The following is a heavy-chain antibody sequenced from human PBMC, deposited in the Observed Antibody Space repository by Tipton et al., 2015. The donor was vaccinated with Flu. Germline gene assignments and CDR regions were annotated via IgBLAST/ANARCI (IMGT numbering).Heavy chain of an antibody. Sequence: TLSLTCTVSGDPITSGSYFWSWIRQPPGKGLEWIGYVYYSGSTNYNPSLKSRVTISVDTSKNQFSLKLSSVTAADTAVYYCARDVYTGFCSDGTCYNYSYYAMDVWGQGTAVTVSS. V-gene: IGHV4-61*01. D-gene: IGHD2-15*01. J-gene: IGHJ6*02. CDR2: VYYSGST. CDR3: ARDVYTGFCSDGTCYNYSYYAMDV. CDR1: GDPITSGSYF.